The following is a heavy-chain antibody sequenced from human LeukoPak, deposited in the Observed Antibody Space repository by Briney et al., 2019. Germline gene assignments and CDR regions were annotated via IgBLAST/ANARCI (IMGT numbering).Heavy chain of an antibody. CDR3: AKDLGYCSSTSCFRPTIYGMDV. J-gene: IGHJ6*02. CDR1: GFTFDDYA. CDR2: ISWNSGSI. Sequence: GGSLRLSCAASGFTFDDYAMHWVRQAPGKGLEWVSGISWNSGSIGYADSVKGRFTISRDNAKNSLYLQMNSLRAEDTALYYCAKDLGYCSSTSCFRPTIYGMDVWGQGITVTVSS. D-gene: IGHD2-2*01. V-gene: IGHV3-9*01.